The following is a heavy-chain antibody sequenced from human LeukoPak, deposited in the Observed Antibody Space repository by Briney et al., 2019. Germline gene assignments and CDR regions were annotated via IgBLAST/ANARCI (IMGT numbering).Heavy chain of an antibody. CDR1: GFTFSSCG. CDR2: IWYDGSNK. Sequence: GGSLRLSCAASGFTFSSCGMHWVRQAPGKGLEWVAVIWYDGSNKYYADSVKGRFTISRGNSKNTLYLQMNSLRAEDTAVYYCARGDLYGDYVILNWGQGTLVAVSS. CDR3: ARGDLYGDYVILN. V-gene: IGHV3-33*01. D-gene: IGHD4-17*01. J-gene: IGHJ4*02.